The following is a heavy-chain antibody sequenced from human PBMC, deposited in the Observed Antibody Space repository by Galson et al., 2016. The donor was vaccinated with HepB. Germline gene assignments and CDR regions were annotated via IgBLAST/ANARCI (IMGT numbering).Heavy chain of an antibody. CDR3: ARSYGGYAFDI. CDR1: GGSISPFF. D-gene: IGHD4-23*01. CDR2: IYYSGTT. J-gene: IGHJ3*02. Sequence: APLSLTCTVSGGSISPFFWSWIRPPPGKVLEWIAYIYYSGTTNYNPSLISLVTISLDTSKSQFSLKVTSVTAADTAVYYCARSYGGYAFDIWGQGTMVTVSS. V-gene: IGHV4-59*01.